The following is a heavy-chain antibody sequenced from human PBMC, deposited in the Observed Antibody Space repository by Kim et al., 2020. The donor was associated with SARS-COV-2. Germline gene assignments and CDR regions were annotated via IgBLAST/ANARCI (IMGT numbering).Heavy chain of an antibody. CDR3: AREYSSGWSSPYYFDY. CDR2: ISYDGSNK. V-gene: IGHV3-30-3*01. D-gene: IGHD6-19*01. J-gene: IGHJ4*02. Sequence: GGSLRLSCAASGFTFSSYAMHWVRQAPGKGLEWVAVISYDGSNKYYADSVKGRFTISRDNSKNTLYLQMNSLRAEDTAVYYCAREYSSGWSSPYYFDYWGQGTLVTVSS. CDR1: GFTFSSYA.